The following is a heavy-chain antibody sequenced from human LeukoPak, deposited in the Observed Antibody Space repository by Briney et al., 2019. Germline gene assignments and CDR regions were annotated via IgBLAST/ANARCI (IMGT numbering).Heavy chain of an antibody. CDR3: TKDLGTEYNIFDY. CDR1: EFTFSAYA. D-gene: IGHD3-9*01. CDR2: VRYGGNTK. Sequence: PGGSLRLSCAASEFTFSAYAMHWIRQAPGRGLEWVAFVRYGGNTKYYADSVKGRFTIFRDNSKNTLYLQMNSLRPEDTAVYYCTKDLGTEYNIFDYWGQGTLVTVSS. J-gene: IGHJ4*02. V-gene: IGHV3-30*02.